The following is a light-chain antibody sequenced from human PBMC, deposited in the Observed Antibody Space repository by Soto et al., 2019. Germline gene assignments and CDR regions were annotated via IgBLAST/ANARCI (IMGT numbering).Light chain of an antibody. CDR2: AAS. J-gene: IGKJ3*01. CDR1: QSISTY. Sequence: IPMTQSPSSLSVSVGDRVTLNCGASQSISTYLRWYQQRPGQAPRLLIYAASSVQTGVPARFSGSGSGTDFTLTISSLQPEDSATYYCQESYTTLFTFGPGTRVDTK. V-gene: IGKV1-39*01. CDR3: QESYTTLFT.